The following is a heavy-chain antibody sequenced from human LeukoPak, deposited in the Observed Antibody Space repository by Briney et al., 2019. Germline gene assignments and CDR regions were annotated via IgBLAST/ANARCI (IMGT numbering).Heavy chain of an antibody. Sequence: GGSLRLSCAASGFIFSNYWMSWVRQAPGKGLAWVANIKQDGSDKYYVDSVKGRFTFSRDNAKNSLYLQMNILRVEDTGVYYCARIGYSSSSIDYWGQGTLVTVSS. J-gene: IGHJ4*02. D-gene: IGHD6-6*01. CDR1: GFIFSNYW. V-gene: IGHV3-7*01. CDR3: ARIGYSSSSIDY. CDR2: IKQDGSDK.